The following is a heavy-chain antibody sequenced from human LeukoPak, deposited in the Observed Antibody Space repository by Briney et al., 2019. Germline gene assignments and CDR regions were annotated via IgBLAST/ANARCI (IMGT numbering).Heavy chain of an antibody. J-gene: IGHJ5*02. CDR1: GYTFTSYY. CDR3: ARVDFDYCGSGSYYTDSGTLDP. D-gene: IGHD3-10*01. Sequence: ASVKVSCKASGYTFTSYYMHWVRQAPGQGLEWMGWINTNAGNPTYAQGFTGRFVFSLDTSVSTAYLQISSLKAEDTAVYYCARVDFDYCGSGSYYTDSGTLDPWGQGTLVTVSS. V-gene: IGHV7-4-1*02. CDR2: INTNAGNP.